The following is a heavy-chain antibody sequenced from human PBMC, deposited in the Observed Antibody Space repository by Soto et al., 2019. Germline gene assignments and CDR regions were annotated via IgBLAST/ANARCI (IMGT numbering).Heavy chain of an antibody. CDR3: ARDEYYYDSSGHNAFDI. CDR2: ISSSSSYI. V-gene: IGHV3-21*01. J-gene: IGHJ3*02. CDR1: GFTFSSYS. D-gene: IGHD3-22*01. Sequence: KPGGSLRLSCAASGFTFSSYSMNWVRQAPGKGLEWVSSISSSSSYIYYADSVKGRFTISRDNAKNSLYLQMNSLRAEDTAVYYCARDEYYYDSSGHNAFDIWGQGTMVTVSS.